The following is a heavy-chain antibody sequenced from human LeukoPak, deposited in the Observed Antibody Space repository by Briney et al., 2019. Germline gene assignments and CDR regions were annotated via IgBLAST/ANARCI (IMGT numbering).Heavy chain of an antibody. CDR2: ISYDGSNK. Sequence: AGGSLRLSCAASGFTFSSYGTHWVRQAPGKGLEWVAVISYDGSNKYYADSVKGRFTISRDNSKNTLYLQMNSLRAEDTAVYYCARGQGRLGELSLYRRENWFDPWGQGTLVTVSS. D-gene: IGHD3-16*02. V-gene: IGHV3-30*03. CDR1: GFTFSSYG. CDR3: ARGQGRLGELSLYRRENWFDP. J-gene: IGHJ5*02.